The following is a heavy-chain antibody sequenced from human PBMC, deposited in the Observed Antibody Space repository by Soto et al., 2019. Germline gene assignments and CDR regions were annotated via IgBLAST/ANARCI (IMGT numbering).Heavy chain of an antibody. CDR1: GITDLSTH. V-gene: IGHV3-66*01. Sequence: GGSLRHSCADAGITDLSTHRTCISQAPGEGLEWVSSIYSDDTTHYADSMKGRFTISRDHSKNILYLQMNSLRAEDTALYYCTRDPTTSSQGDYWGQGTRVTVSS. J-gene: IGHJ4*02. CDR3: TRDPTTSSQGDY. CDR2: IYSDDTT.